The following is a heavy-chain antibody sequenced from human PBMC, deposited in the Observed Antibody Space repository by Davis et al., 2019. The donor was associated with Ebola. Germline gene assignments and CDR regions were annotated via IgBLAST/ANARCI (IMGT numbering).Heavy chain of an antibody. Sequence: ASVKVSCKASGYTFTAYHMHWVRQAPGQGLEWMGWINPHNGNTNYAQNVQGRVTMTTDTSTSTAYMEVGILRSDDTAVYYCARAQFPTTSDHWGQGTLVTVSS. CDR3: ARAQFPTTSDH. CDR2: INPHNGNT. J-gene: IGHJ4*02. D-gene: IGHD1-1*01. V-gene: IGHV1-18*04. CDR1: GYTFTAYH.